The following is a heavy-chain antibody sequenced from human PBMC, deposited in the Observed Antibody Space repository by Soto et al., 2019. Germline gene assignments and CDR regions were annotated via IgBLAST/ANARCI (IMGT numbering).Heavy chain of an antibody. Sequence: ASLKVYCKASVYTVTGYYMHCVRQTHGKGLEWMGGFDPEDGETVYAQNFQGRFTMAEDTSTDTPYMDLSSLRSEDTAVYYCATAGSACRMDQDFDYWGQGTLVTVSS. J-gene: IGHJ4*02. D-gene: IGHD2-8*01. CDR1: VYTVTGYY. CDR2: FDPEDGET. V-gene: IGHV1-24*01. CDR3: ATAGSACRMDQDFDY.